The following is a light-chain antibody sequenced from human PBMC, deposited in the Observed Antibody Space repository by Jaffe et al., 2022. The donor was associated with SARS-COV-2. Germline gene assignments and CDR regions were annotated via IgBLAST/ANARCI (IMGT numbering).Light chain of an antibody. CDR2: QAS. CDR3: QQYNSYSVFT. V-gene: IGKV1-5*03. J-gene: IGKJ3*01. CDR1: QSIKNS. Sequence: DIQMTQSPSTLSASVGDRVIITCRASQSIKNSLAWYQQKPGKAPKLLIYQASSLESEVPLRFSGSGSGTEFTLTISSLQPDDFATYYCQQYNSYSVFTFGPGTKVDIK.